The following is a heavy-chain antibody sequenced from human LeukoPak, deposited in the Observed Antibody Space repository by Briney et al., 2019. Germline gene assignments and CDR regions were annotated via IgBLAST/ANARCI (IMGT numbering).Heavy chain of an antibody. CDR3: VRDDDLPDNGMDV. J-gene: IGHJ6*02. CDR2: IDSDGRNK. Sequence: GGSLTLSCEPSGFIFRSHDMHWVRQAPGKGLEWLAVIDSDGRNKFYADSVKGRFTISRDNFKNILYLQMASLSAEDTAVYYCVRDDDLPDNGMDVWGQGTTVIVS. CDR1: GFIFRSHD. D-gene: IGHD3-22*01. V-gene: IGHV3-30*12.